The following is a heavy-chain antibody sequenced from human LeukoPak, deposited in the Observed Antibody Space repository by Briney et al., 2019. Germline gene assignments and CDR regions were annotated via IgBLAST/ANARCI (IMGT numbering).Heavy chain of an antibody. D-gene: IGHD2-15*01. CDR3: ARGPYCSGGSCYFGGGFDP. CDR2: INHSGST. Sequence: SETLSLTCAVYGGSFSGYYWSWIRQPPGKGLEWIGEINHSGSTNYNPSLKSRVTVSVDTSKNQFSLKLSSVTAADTAVYYCARGPYCSGGSCYFGGGFDPWGQGTLVTVSS. J-gene: IGHJ5*02. CDR1: GGSFSGYY. V-gene: IGHV4-34*01.